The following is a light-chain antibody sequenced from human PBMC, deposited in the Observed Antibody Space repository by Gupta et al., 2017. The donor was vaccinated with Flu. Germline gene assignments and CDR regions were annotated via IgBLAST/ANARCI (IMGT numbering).Light chain of an antibody. CDR2: DAS. Sequence: RATVSCWASGTVSGNLAWCQQKPRQAPRLLIIDASTRATGIPARFSSGRSGTKFTLTISSLQSEDSAVYYCQQYNNRPLWTFGRGTKVEIK. CDR3: QQYNNRPLWT. V-gene: IGKV3-15*01. CDR1: GTVSGN. J-gene: IGKJ1*01.